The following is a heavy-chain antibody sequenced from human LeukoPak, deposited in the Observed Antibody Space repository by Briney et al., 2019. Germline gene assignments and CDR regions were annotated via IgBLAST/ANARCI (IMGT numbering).Heavy chain of an antibody. Sequence: GGSLRLSCAASGLSVTTNYMTWVRQAPGKGLEWISVIYAGGGAYYADSVKGRFTISRDNSKNTLYLQMNNLRAEDTAVYYCAKERGQLLLSKPFDYWGQGTLVTVSS. CDR1: GLSVTTNY. D-gene: IGHD2-2*01. V-gene: IGHV3-53*01. CDR2: IYAGGGA. J-gene: IGHJ4*02. CDR3: AKERGQLLLSKPFDY.